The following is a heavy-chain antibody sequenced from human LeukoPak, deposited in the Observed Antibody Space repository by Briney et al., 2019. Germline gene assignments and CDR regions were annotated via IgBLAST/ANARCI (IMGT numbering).Heavy chain of an antibody. CDR3: ASYTPVPGTRGLQY. CDR1: GFTFNTYN. Sequence: GGSLRLSCTASGFTFNTYNMNWVRQAPGKGLEWVSYISSSTTTMSYADSVKGRFTISRDNAKNSLYLQMNSLRVEDTAVYYCASYTPVPGTRGLQYWGQGALVTVSS. CDR2: ISSSTTTM. D-gene: IGHD6-19*01. V-gene: IGHV3-48*04. J-gene: IGHJ4*02.